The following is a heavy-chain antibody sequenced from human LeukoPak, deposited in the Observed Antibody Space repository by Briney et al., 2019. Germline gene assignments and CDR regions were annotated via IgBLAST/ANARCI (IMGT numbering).Heavy chain of an antibody. Sequence: SQTLSLTCTVSGGSISSGGYSWSWLRQHPGKGLEWIGYIYYSGSTNYNPSLKSRVTISVDTSKNQFSLKLSSVTAADTAVYYCARDSGSAFDIWGQGTMVTVSS. CDR2: IYYSGST. J-gene: IGHJ3*02. D-gene: IGHD3-10*01. CDR1: GGSISSGGYS. V-gene: IGHV4-31*03. CDR3: ARDSGSAFDI.